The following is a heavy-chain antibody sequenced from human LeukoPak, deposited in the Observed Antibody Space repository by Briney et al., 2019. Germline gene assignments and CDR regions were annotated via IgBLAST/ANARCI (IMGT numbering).Heavy chain of an antibody. J-gene: IGHJ4*02. CDR3: AREGYYYDSSGYYYNDY. V-gene: IGHV3-53*01. D-gene: IGHD3-22*01. CDR1: GSTVSSNY. Sequence: GGSLRLSCAASGSTVSSNYMSWVRQAPGKGLEWVSVIYSGGSTYYADSVKGRFTISRDNSKNTLYLQMNSLRAEDTAVYYCAREGYYYDSSGYYYNDYWGQGTLVTVSS. CDR2: IYSGGST.